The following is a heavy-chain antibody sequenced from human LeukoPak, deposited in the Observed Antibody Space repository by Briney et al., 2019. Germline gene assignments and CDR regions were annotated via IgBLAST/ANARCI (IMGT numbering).Heavy chain of an antibody. Sequence: GGSLRLSCTASGFTFKNYAMSWVRQAPGKGLEWVSGITGGGGTINYADSVKGRFTISRDNSKNTLYLQMNSLGAEDSAVYYCAKDSVAGDGFWDFDYWGQGTLVTVSS. V-gene: IGHV3-23*01. CDR2: ITGGGGTI. CDR1: GFTFKNYA. D-gene: IGHD3/OR15-3a*01. J-gene: IGHJ4*02. CDR3: AKDSVAGDGFWDFDY.